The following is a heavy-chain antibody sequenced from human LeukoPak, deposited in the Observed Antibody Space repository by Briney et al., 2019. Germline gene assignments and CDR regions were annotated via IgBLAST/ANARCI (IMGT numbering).Heavy chain of an antibody. Sequence: GGSLRLSCAASGFTFSSYWMSWVRQAPGKGLEWVANIKQDGSEKYYVDSVKGRFTISRDNAKNSLYLQMNSLRAEDTAMYYCARDATPTQLWFRGSFDYWGLGALVTVAS. V-gene: IGHV3-7*01. CDR2: IKQDGSEK. CDR3: ARDATPTQLWFRGSFDY. D-gene: IGHD5-18*01. J-gene: IGHJ4*02. CDR1: GFTFSSYW.